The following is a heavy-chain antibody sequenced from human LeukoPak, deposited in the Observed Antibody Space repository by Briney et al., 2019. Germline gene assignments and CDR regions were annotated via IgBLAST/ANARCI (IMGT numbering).Heavy chain of an antibody. V-gene: IGHV1-69*06. CDR1: GGTFSSYA. Sequence: SVKVSCKASGGTFSSYAISWVRQAPGQGLEWMGGIIPIFGTANYAQKFQGRVTITADKSTSTAYMELSSLRSEDTAVYYCASRGSGYSYYYYYYYMDVWGKGTTVTVSS. J-gene: IGHJ6*03. CDR3: ASRGSGYSYYYYYYYMDV. CDR2: IIPIFGTA. D-gene: IGHD3-3*01.